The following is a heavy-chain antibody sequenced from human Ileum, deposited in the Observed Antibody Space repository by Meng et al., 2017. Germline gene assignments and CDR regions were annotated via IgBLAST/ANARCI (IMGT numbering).Heavy chain of an antibody. CDR1: GVDVSESG. J-gene: IGHJ4*02. CDR2: IGSSGVPM. Sequence: GESLKISCQASGVDVSESGMNWVRQAPGKGLEWLSHIGSSGVPMYYADSVKGRFTIFRDNAKNSVFLQMSRLRVEDSAVYYCAKDRYESSGYSYYFDFWGQGTQVTVSS. V-gene: IGHV3-48*03. CDR3: AKDRYESSGYSYYFDF. D-gene: IGHD3-22*01.